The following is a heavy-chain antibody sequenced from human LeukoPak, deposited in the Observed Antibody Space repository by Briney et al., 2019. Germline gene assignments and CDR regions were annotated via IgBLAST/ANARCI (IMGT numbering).Heavy chain of an antibody. CDR1: GFTLSSYA. J-gene: IGHJ4*02. V-gene: IGHV3-23*01. D-gene: IGHD2-21*01. CDR3: AKAPVTTCRGAYCYPFDY. CDR2: VSDSGNT. Sequence: GGSLRLSCAASGFTLSSYAMSWVRQAPGKGLEWVSAVSDSGNTYHADSVKGRFTISRDSSKNTLFLQMNRLRPEDAAVYYCAKAPVTTCRGAYCYPFDYWGQGTLVTVSS.